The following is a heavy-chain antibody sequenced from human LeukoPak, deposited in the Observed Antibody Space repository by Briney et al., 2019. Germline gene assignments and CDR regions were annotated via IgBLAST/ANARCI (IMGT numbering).Heavy chain of an antibody. D-gene: IGHD2-8*01. CDR3: ARLRPTFSNVRGVFDP. J-gene: IGHJ5*02. CDR1: GESLSGYY. V-gene: IGHV4-34*01. Sequence: SETLSLTCAVFGESLSGYYWTWIRQPPGKGLEWIGEINHSGSTNYNSSLKSRVIMSVDRSKNQFSLNLTSATDADTAVYYCARLRPTFSNVRGVFDPWGQGTLVTVSS. CDR2: INHSGST.